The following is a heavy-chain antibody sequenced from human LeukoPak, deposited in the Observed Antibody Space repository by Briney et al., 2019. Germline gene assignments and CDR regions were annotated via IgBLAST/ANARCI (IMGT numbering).Heavy chain of an antibody. D-gene: IGHD3-22*01. CDR3: ARGRGQYYYDSSGADY. V-gene: IGHV4-59*12. CDR2: IYDSGRT. Sequence: PSETLSLTCRVSGGFISSYIWTWIRQSPGKGLEWIGYIYDSGRTDYNPSLKSRLTISVDASKNQFSLRLNSVTAADTAVYYCARGRGQYYYDSSGADYWGQGTLVTVSS. J-gene: IGHJ4*02. CDR1: GGFISSYI.